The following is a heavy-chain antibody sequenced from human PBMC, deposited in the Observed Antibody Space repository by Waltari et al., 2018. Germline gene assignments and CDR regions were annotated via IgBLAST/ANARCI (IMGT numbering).Heavy chain of an antibody. CDR2: IGSSGRNT. J-gene: IGHJ5*02. V-gene: IGHV3-23*01. CDR1: GSTFRSYD. Sequence: VQLLESGGGLVQPGGSLRLSCAAPGSTFRSYDMSWFRQAPGKGLEWVSVIGSSGRNTYYADSVKSRLTISRDDSKNTLYLQMNSLRAEDTAVYYCAKGPAARTNWFDPWGQGTLVTVSS. D-gene: IGHD2-2*01. CDR3: AKGPAARTNWFDP.